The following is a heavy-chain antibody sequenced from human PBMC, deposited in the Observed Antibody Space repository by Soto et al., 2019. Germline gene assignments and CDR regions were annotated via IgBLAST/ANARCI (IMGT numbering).Heavy chain of an antibody. D-gene: IGHD3-16*01. CDR2: INSDGSIT. Sequence: GGSLRLSCTASGCTFSSYWIHWVRQAPGKGPVWVSRINSDGSITSYADSVKGRFTISRDNAKNSLYLQMNSLRAEDTALYYCAKVMQRSGIGGGRVDYWGQG. V-gene: IGHV3-74*01. J-gene: IGHJ4*02. CDR3: AKVMQRSGIGGGRVDY. CDR1: GCTFSSYW.